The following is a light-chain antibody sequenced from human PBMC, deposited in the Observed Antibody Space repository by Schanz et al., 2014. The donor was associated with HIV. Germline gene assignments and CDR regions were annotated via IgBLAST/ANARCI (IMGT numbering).Light chain of an antibody. Sequence: QSVLTQPPSVSAAPGQKVTISCSGSSSNIGNSYVSWYQQFPGTAPKLLIYENDKRPSGIPERFSGSKSGTSATLGITGLQAEDEAHYYCSSYTSSSTVLFGGGTKLTVL. J-gene: IGLJ2*01. CDR2: END. CDR3: SSYTSSSTVL. V-gene: IGLV1-51*01. CDR1: SSNIGNSY.